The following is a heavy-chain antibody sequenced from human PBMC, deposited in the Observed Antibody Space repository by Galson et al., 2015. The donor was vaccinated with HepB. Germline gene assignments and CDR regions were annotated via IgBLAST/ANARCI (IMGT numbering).Heavy chain of an antibody. J-gene: IGHJ2*01. CDR2: IYSGGST. Sequence: SLRLSCAASGFTVSSNHMSWVRQTPGKGLEWVSVIYSGGSTYYADSVKGRFTISRDISKNTLYLQMNSLRVEDTAVYYCARDFPAHGTWSFDLWGRGTLVTVSS. CDR1: GFTVSSNH. V-gene: IGHV3-53*01. CDR3: ARDFPAHGTWSFDL.